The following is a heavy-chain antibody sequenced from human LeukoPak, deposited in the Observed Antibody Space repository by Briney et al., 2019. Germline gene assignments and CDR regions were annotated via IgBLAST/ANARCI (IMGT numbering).Heavy chain of an antibody. V-gene: IGHV4-59*01. Sequence: SETLSLTCTVSDGSISSFYWTWIRQPPGKGLEWIGYPHYSGSATYNPSLKSRVTITLDTSKNQFSLNLRSVTAADTAVYYCARDVAAAGTDYYYYYGMDVWGQGTTVTVSS. CDR1: DGSISSFY. D-gene: IGHD6-13*01. J-gene: IGHJ6*02. CDR3: ARDVAAAGTDYYYYYGMDV. CDR2: PHYSGSA.